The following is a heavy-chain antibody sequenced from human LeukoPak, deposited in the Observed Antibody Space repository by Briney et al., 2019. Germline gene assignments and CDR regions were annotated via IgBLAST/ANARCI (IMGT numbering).Heavy chain of an antibody. J-gene: IGHJ4*02. Sequence: SETLSLTCTVSGGSISSYYWSWIRQPPGKGLEWIGYIYYSGSTNYNPSLKSRVAISVDTSKNQFSLKLSSVTAADTAVYYCASFGARALDYWGQGTLVTVSS. CDR1: GGSISSYY. V-gene: IGHV4-59*01. D-gene: IGHD3-3*01. CDR3: ASFGARALDY. CDR2: IYYSGST.